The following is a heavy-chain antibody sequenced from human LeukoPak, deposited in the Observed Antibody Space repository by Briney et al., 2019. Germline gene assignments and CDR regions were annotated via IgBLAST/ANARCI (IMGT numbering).Heavy chain of an antibody. V-gene: IGHV1-8*01. CDR1: GYTFTSYD. CDR2: MNHNSGNT. Sequence: ASVNVSCKASGYTFTSYDINWVRQATGQGLEWMGWMNHNSGNTGYAQKFQGRVTMTRNTSISTAYMELSSLRSEDTAVYYCAFHPTMMGMDVWGQGTTVTVSS. CDR3: AFHPTMMGMDV. J-gene: IGHJ6*02. D-gene: IGHD3-22*01.